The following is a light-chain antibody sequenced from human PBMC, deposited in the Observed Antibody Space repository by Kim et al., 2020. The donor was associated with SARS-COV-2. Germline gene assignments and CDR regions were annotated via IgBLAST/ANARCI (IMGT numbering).Light chain of an antibody. CDR1: TSNIGNYKY. V-gene: IGLV2-14*03. Sequence: QSALTQPASVSGSPGQSITISCTGTTSNIGNYKYVSWYQQHPGKAPKLIIYDVNERPSGVSNHFSGSKSGNTASLTISGLQAEDEADYYCSSYTNTDTYVFGSGTKVTVL. J-gene: IGLJ1*01. CDR2: DVN. CDR3: SSYTNTDTYV.